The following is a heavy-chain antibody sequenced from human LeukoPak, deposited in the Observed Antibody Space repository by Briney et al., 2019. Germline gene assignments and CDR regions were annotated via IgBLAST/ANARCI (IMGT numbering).Heavy chain of an antibody. CDR1: GASFSGYY. D-gene: IGHD5-18*01. Sequence: PSETLSLTCAVYGASFSGYYWSWIRQPPNKGLEWIGEINDSGAINYNPSLMGRVTISVDTSKNQFSLKVRSVTAADTAVYYCAMHRYSYGQGGDYWGQGTLVTVSS. CDR3: AMHRYSYGQGGDY. CDR2: INDSGAI. J-gene: IGHJ4*02. V-gene: IGHV4-34*01.